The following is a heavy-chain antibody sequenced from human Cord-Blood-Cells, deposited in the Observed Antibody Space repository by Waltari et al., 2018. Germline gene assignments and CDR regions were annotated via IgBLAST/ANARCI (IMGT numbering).Heavy chain of an antibody. CDR1: GFTFSSFS. Sequence: EVQLVESGGGLVQPGGSLRLSCAASGFTFSSFSMDWVRQAPGKGLEWVSYISSSSSTIYYADSVKGRFTISRDNAKNSLYLQMNSLRDEDTAVYYCARVTAVADWFDPWGQGTLVTVSS. D-gene: IGHD6-19*01. V-gene: IGHV3-48*02. J-gene: IGHJ5*02. CDR2: ISSSSSTI. CDR3: ARVTAVADWFDP.